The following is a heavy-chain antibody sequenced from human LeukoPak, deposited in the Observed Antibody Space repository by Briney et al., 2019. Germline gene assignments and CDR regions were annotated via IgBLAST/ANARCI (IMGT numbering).Heavy chain of an antibody. CDR3: ARASTVAGTRLGNDY. CDR2: INPNSGGT. CDR1: GYTFTGYY. Sequence: ASVKVSCKASGYTFTGYYMLWIRQAPGQGLEWMGWINPNSGGTKYAQVLQGRVTMTRDTSISTAYLELSRLTSDDTAIYYCARASTVAGTRLGNDYWGQGTLVTVSS. J-gene: IGHJ4*02. D-gene: IGHD6-19*01. V-gene: IGHV1-2*02.